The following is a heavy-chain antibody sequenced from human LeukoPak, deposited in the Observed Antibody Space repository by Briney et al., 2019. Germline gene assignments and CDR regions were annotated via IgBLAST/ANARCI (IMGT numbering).Heavy chain of an antibody. Sequence: QAGGSLRLSCVASGFTFSSYAMHWVRQAPGKGLEWVAVISYDGSNKYNADSVKGRFTISRDNSKNTLYLQMNSLRADDTAVYYCARVVSSGWYSFDYWGQGTLLTVSS. J-gene: IGHJ4*02. CDR1: GFTFSSYA. CDR3: ARVVSSGWYSFDY. D-gene: IGHD6-19*01. V-gene: IGHV3-30-3*01. CDR2: ISYDGSNK.